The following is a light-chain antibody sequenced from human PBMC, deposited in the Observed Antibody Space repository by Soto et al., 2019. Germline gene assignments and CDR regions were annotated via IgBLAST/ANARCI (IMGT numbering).Light chain of an antibody. CDR3: FSYTGSNTLV. Sequence: QSALTQPASVSGSPGQSITISCSGTRSDIGSYNYVAWYQQFPGKTPKILIYGVSNRPSGVSSRFSGSKSGNTASLTISGLQAEDEADYYCFSYTGSNTLVFGTGTKVTVL. V-gene: IGLV2-14*01. CDR2: GVS. CDR1: RSDIGSYNY. J-gene: IGLJ1*01.